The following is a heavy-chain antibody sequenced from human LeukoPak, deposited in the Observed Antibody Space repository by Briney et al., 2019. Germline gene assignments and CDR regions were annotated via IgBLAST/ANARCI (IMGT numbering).Heavy chain of an antibody. CDR3: ARRGSKTYDFDY. V-gene: IGHV3-33*01. D-gene: IGHD3-10*01. Sequence: GRSLRLSCAASGFTFRSYGMHWVRQAPGKGLEWVAVIWSDGGDKYYADSVKGRFTISRDNYKNTLDLQMDSLRAEDTAVYYCARRGSKTYDFDYWGQGVLVTVSS. J-gene: IGHJ4*02. CDR1: GFTFRSYG. CDR2: IWSDGGDK.